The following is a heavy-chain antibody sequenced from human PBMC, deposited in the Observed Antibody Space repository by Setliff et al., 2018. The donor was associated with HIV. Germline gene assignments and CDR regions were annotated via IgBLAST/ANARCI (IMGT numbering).Heavy chain of an antibody. J-gene: IGHJ4*02. CDR1: GFIFNNYA. D-gene: IGHD5-18*01. Sequence: LRLSCVASGFIFNNYAMSWVRQVPGKGLEGVSTISDGSITDYADSVKGRFTISRDNSENTLYLQMNSLRAEDTAVYYCAKEKGAHSYADYWGQGTLVTVS. CDR2: ISDGSIT. V-gene: IGHV3-23*01. CDR3: AKEKGAHSYADY.